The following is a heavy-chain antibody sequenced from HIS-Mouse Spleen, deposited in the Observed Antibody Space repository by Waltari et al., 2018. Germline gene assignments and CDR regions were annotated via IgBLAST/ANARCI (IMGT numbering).Heavy chain of an antibody. V-gene: IGHV2-70*15. CDR1: GFSLSTSGMC. CDR2: IYWDEDK. CDR3: ARIAEGYSSGWYAFDY. Sequence: QVTLRESGPALVKPTQTLTLTCTFSGFSLSTSGMCVSWIRQPPGKALEWLARIYWDEDKYYSTSLKTRLTISKDTSKNQGVLTMTNMDPVDTATYYCARIAEGYSSGWYAFDYWGQGTLVTVSS. J-gene: IGHJ4*02. D-gene: IGHD6-19*01.